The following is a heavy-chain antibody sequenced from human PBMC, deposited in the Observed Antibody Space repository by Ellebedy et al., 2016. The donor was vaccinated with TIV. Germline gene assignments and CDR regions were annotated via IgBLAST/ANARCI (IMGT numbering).Heavy chain of an antibody. D-gene: IGHD3-3*01. V-gene: IGHV1-46*04. Sequence: AASVKVSCKASGYTFTRYYMHWVRQAPGQGLEWMGIVNPSGGSTSYAQKLQGRVTMTRDTSTSPVYMELSSLRSEDTAVYYCARDDLEDFWRGYPDYWGQGTLVTVSS. J-gene: IGHJ4*02. CDR1: GYTFTRYY. CDR2: VNPSGGST. CDR3: ARDDLEDFWRGYPDY.